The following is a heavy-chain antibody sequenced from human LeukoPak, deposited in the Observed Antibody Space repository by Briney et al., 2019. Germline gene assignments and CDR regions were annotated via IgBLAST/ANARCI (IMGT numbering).Heavy chain of an antibody. J-gene: IGHJ4*02. CDR3: AKGYDILTGYSDY. V-gene: IGHV3-48*01. CDR2: ISSSSSTI. D-gene: IGHD3-9*01. CDR1: GFTFSSYS. Sequence: GGSLRLSCAASGFTFSSYSMNWVRQAPGKGLEWVSYISSSSSTIYYADSVKGRFTISRDNAKNSLYLQMNSLRAEDTAVYYCAKGYDILTGYSDYWGQGTLVTVSS.